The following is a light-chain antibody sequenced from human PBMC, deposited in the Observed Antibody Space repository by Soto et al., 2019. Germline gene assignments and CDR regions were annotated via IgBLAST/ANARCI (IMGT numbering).Light chain of an antibody. V-gene: IGLV2-8*01. CDR2: DVS. J-gene: IGLJ1*01. CDR3: SSYAGSNNYV. Sequence: QSALTQPPSASGSPGQSVTISCTGTNSDVGGYNYVSWHQQHPGKAPKLIIYDVSERPSGVPDRFSGSKSGNTASLTVSGLQAVDEADYYCSSYAGSNNYVFGTGTKVTVL. CDR1: NSDVGGYNY.